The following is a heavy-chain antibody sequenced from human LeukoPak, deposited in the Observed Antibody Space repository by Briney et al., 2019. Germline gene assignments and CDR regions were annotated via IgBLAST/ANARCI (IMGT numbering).Heavy chain of an antibody. V-gene: IGHV5-51*01. J-gene: IGHJ4*02. Sequence: GEPLKISCKGSGYSFTSYWIGWVRQMPGKGLEWMGIIYPGDSDTRYSPSFQGQVTISADKSISTASLQWSSLKASDTAMYYCARGAYSSSWYANLNFDYWGQGTLVTVSS. D-gene: IGHD6-13*01. CDR2: IYPGDSDT. CDR3: ARGAYSSSWYANLNFDY. CDR1: GYSFTSYW.